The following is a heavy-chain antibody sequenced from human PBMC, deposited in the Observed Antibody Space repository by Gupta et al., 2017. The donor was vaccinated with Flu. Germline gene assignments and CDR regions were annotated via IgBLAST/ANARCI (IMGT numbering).Heavy chain of an antibody. CDR1: GFTFSTYG. V-gene: IGHV3-23*01. CDR2: ISGSGVST. J-gene: IGHJ5*02. Sequence: EVPLLESGGGLVQPGGSLRLSCAASGFTFSTYGMSWVRQAPGKGLEWVSAISGSGVSTYYADSVKGRFTISRDNSKNTLYLQMNSLRAEDTAVYYCAKGGRGNWFDPWGQGTLVTVSS. CDR3: AKGGRGNWFDP.